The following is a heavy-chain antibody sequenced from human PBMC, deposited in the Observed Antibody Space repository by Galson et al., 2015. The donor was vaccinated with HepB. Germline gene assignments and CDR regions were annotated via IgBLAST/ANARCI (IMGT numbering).Heavy chain of an antibody. V-gene: IGHV3-30*18. D-gene: IGHD1-26*01. CDR1: GFTFSSYG. J-gene: IGHJ4*02. CDR3: AKDPSPRGSYFDY. Sequence: SLRLSCAASGFTFSSYGMHWVRQAPGKGLEWVAVISYDGSSKYYADSVKGRFTISRDNSKNTLYLQMNSLRAEDTAVYYCAKDPSPRGSYFDYWGQGTLVTVSS. CDR2: ISYDGSSK.